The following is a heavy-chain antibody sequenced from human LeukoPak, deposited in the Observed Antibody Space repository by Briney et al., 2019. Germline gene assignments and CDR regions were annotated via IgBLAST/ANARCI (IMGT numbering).Heavy chain of an antibody. CDR2: IHYSGTT. CDR3: ARHTSTGGWDWFDP. Sequence: SETLSLTCTVSRGSISTYYWSWIRQPPGKGLEWIAYIHYSGTTNYNPSLKRRVTISLDTSKNQFSLKLSSVTAADTAFYYCARHTSTGGWDWFDPWGQGTLVTVSS. D-gene: IGHD4-17*01. CDR1: RGSISTYY. V-gene: IGHV4-59*08. J-gene: IGHJ5*02.